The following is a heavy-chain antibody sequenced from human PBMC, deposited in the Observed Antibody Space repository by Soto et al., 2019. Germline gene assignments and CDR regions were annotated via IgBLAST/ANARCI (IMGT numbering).Heavy chain of an antibody. CDR1: GYTFTSYY. CDR3: ARESASVADSYYYGMDV. D-gene: IGHD6-19*01. V-gene: IGHV1-46*01. Sequence: ASVKVSCKASGYTFTSYYMHWVRQAPGQGFEWMGIINPSGGSTSYAQKFQGRVTMTRDTSTSTVYMELSSLRSEDTAVYYCARESASVADSYYYGMDVWGQGTTVTVSS. J-gene: IGHJ6*02. CDR2: INPSGGST.